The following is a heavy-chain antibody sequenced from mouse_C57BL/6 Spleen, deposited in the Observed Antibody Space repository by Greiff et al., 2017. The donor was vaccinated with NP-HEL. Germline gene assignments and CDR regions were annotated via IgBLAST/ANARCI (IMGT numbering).Heavy chain of an antibody. V-gene: IGHV10-1*01. D-gene: IGHD3-2*02. Sequence: EVMLVESGGGLVQPKGSLKLSCAASGFSFTTYAMNWVRQAPGKGLEGGARIRSKSNNYATYYADSVKDRFTISRDDSDSMLYLQMNNLKTEAAAMYYCVRHSSGFAYWGQGTLVTVSA. CDR1: GFSFTTYA. J-gene: IGHJ3*01. CDR3: VRHSSGFAY. CDR2: IRSKSNNYAT.